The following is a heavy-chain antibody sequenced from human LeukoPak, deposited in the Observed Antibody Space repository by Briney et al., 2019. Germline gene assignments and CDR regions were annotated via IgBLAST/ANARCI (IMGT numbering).Heavy chain of an antibody. V-gene: IGHV1-2*02. J-gene: IGHJ6*03. CDR2: INPNSGGT. CDR3: ARGGSPIFYYYIDV. Sequence: ASVKVSCKASGYTFTDYFMHWVRQAPGQGLEWMGWINPNSGGTNYAQRFQGRVTMTRDTSITTTYMELSRLRSDDTAVYYCARGGSPIFYYYIDVWGKGTTVTISS. CDR1: GYTFTDYF. D-gene: IGHD2-21*01.